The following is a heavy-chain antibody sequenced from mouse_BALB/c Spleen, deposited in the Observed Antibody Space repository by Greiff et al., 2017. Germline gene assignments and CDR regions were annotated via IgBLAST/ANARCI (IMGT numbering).Heavy chain of an antibody. Sequence: EVMLVESGGGLVKPGGSLKLSCAASGFTFSSYAMSWVRQTPEKRLEWVASISSGGSTYYPDSVKGRFTISRDNARNILYLQMSSLRSEDTAMYYCARKVDYGNPWFAYWGQGTLVTVSA. CDR3: ARKVDYGNPWFAY. V-gene: IGHV5-6-5*01. J-gene: IGHJ3*01. CDR1: GFTFSSYA. CDR2: ISSGGST. D-gene: IGHD2-1*01.